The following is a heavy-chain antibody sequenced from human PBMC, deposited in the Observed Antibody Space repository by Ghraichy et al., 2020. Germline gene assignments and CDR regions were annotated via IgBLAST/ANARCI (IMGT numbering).Heavy chain of an antibody. CDR2: INHSGST. V-gene: IGHV4-34*01. Sequence: GSLSLTCAVYGGSFSGYYWSWIRQPPGKGLEWIGEINHSGSTNYNPSLKSRVTISVDTSKNQFSLKLSSVTAADTAVYYCARRSFYFDYWGQGTLVTVSS. J-gene: IGHJ4*02. CDR3: ARRSFYFDY. CDR1: GGSFSGYY.